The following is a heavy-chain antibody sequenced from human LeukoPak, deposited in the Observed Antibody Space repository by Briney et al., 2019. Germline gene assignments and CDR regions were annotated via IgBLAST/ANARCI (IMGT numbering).Heavy chain of an antibody. Sequence: GGSLRLSCVVSGFTFDDYAMHWVRHGPGKGLEWVSLISGDGGRTYYADSVKGRFTISRDNSKNSLYLEMNSLRTEDTALYYCAKDILSGFYETFDYWGQGTLVTVSS. CDR1: GFTFDDYA. CDR2: ISGDGGRT. J-gene: IGHJ4*02. CDR3: AKDILSGFYETFDY. D-gene: IGHD6-19*01. V-gene: IGHV3-43*02.